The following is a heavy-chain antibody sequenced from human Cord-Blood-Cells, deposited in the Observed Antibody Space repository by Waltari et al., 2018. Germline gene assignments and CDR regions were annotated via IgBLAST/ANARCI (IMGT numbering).Heavy chain of an antibody. CDR2: IIPIFGTA. CDR1: GGTFSSYA. V-gene: IGHV1-69*06. J-gene: IGHJ6*02. Sequence: QVQLVQSGAEVKKPGSSVKVSCQASGGTFSSYAISWVRQAPGQGLEWMGGIIPIFGTANYSQKFQGRVTITADKSTSTAYMELSSLRSEDTAVYYCAREVRESPSKYYYGMDVWGQGTTVTVSS. D-gene: IGHD3-10*01. CDR3: AREVRESPSKYYYGMDV.